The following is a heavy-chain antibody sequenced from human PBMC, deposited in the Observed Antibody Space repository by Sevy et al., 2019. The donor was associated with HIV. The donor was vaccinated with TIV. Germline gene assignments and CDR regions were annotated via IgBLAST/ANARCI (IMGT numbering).Heavy chain of an antibody. CDR3: ARDHWDYYGSGSQDYYYGMDV. J-gene: IGHJ6*02. D-gene: IGHD3-10*01. CDR1: GFTFSDYY. V-gene: IGHV3-11*01. Sequence: GGSLRLSCAASGFTFSDYYMSWIRQAPGKGLEWVSYISSSGSTIYYADSVKGRFTISRDNAKNSLYLQMNSLRAEDTAVYYCARDHWDYYGSGSQDYYYGMDVWCQGTTVPVSS. CDR2: ISSSGSTI.